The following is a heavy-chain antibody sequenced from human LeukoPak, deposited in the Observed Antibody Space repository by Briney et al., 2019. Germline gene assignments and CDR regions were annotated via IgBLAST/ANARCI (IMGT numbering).Heavy chain of an antibody. Sequence: ASVKVSCKASGYTFTGYYMHWVRQAPGQGLEWMGRINPNSGGTNYAQKFQGRVTMTRDTSISTAYMELSRLRSDDTAVYYCARDWDYYDSSSYQPGAWGQGTLVTVSS. D-gene: IGHD3-22*01. CDR3: ARDWDYYDSSSYQPGA. CDR1: GYTFTGYY. J-gene: IGHJ5*02. V-gene: IGHV1-2*06. CDR2: INPNSGGT.